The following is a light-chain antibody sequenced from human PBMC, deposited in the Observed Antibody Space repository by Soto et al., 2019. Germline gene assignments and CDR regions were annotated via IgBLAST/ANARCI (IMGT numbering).Light chain of an antibody. Sequence: QSALTQPASVSGSPGQSITISCTGTSSDVGGYNFVSWYQQHPGKAPRLIIYEVSSRPSGVSYRVSGSKSGNTASLTISGLQAEDEADYYCSSYTLRNTLVLFGGGTKVTVL. CDR2: EVS. V-gene: IGLV2-14*01. J-gene: IGLJ3*02. CDR3: SSYTLRNTLVL. CDR1: SSDVGGYNF.